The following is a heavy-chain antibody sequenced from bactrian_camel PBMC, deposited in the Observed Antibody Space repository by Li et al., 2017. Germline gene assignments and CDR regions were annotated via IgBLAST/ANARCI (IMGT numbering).Heavy chain of an antibody. V-gene: IGHV3S1*01. J-gene: IGHJ6*01. CDR1: GYTNGC. Sequence: HVQLVESGGGSVQAGGSLRLSCQVSGYTNGCLAWFRQTSGKEREWVARLTTSSGLTQYADSVKGRFTISRDNAKNTVYLQMNSLKSEDTALYYCATSRRWVPYLDFGCWGQGTQVT. D-gene: IGHD5*01. CDR3: ATSRRWVPYLDFGC. CDR2: LTTSSGLT.